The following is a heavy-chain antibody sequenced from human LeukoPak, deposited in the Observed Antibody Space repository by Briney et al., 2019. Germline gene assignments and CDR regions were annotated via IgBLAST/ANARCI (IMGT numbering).Heavy chain of an antibody. CDR1: GGSIRSGSYY. CDR3: AREFRKGWDWSDP. CDR2: IHAGGST. J-gene: IGHJ5*02. V-gene: IGHV4-61*02. Sequence: PSQTLSLTCTVSGGSIRSGSYYWSWIRQPAGKGLEWIGRIHAGGSTNYNPSLKSRVTISADTSKNQFSLKLSSVTAADTAVYYCAREFRKGWDWSDPWGQGTLVTVSS. D-gene: IGHD1-26*01.